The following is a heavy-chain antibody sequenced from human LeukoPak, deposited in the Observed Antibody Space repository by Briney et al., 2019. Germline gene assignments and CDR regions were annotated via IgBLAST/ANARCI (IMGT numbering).Heavy chain of an antibody. CDR2: IYYSGST. Sequence: SETLSLTCTVSGVSISSYCWSWIRQPPGKGLEWIGYIYYSGSTNYNPSLKTRVTITVDTSKNQFSLKLSSVTAADTAVYYCGRLYGSHLDYWGQGTLVTVSS. J-gene: IGHJ4*02. CDR1: GVSISSYC. V-gene: IGHV4-59*01. CDR3: GRLYGSHLDY. D-gene: IGHD4-17*01.